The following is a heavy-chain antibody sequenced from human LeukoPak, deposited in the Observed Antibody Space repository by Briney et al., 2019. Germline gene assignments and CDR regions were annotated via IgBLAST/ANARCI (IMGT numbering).Heavy chain of an antibody. CDR1: GGSISSSSYY. V-gene: IGHV4-39*07. CDR3: ARAMSIAARLQTIFDY. Sequence: PSETLSLTCTVSGGSISSSSYYWGWLRHPPGKGLEWIGSIYYSGSTYYNPSLKSRVTITVDTSKNQFSRNLTSVTAADTAVYYCARAMSIAARLQTIFDYWGQGTLVTVSS. J-gene: IGHJ4*02. D-gene: IGHD6-6*01. CDR2: IYYSGST.